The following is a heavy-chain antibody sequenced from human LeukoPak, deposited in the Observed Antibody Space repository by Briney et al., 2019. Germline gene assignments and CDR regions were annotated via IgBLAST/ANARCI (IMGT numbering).Heavy chain of an antibody. CDR3: AKGGFVVVPAAMRYYFDY. Sequence: GSLLLSCAASGFTFSSYAMSWVRQAPGKGLEWVSAISGSGGSTYYADSVKGRFTISRDNSKNTLYLQMNSLRAEDTAVYYCAKGGFVVVPAAMRYYFDYWGQGTLVTVSS. J-gene: IGHJ4*02. CDR1: GFTFSSYA. CDR2: ISGSGGST. V-gene: IGHV3-23*01. D-gene: IGHD2-2*01.